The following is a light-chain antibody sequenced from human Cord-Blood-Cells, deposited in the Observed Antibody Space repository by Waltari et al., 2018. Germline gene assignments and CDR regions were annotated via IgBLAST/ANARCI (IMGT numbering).Light chain of an antibody. Sequence: EIVLTQSPATLSLSPGERATLSCRASQTVSSYLAWYQQKPGQAPRLLIYDASHRATGIPARFSGSVSGTDFTLTISSLEPEDFAVYYCQQRSNWPWTFGQGTKVEIK. CDR3: QQRSNWPWT. CDR1: QTVSSY. CDR2: DAS. J-gene: IGKJ1*01. V-gene: IGKV3-11*01.